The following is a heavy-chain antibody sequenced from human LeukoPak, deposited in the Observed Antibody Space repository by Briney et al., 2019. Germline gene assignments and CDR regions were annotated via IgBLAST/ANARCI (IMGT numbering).Heavy chain of an antibody. D-gene: IGHD3-16*02. Sequence: GGTLRLSCVASGFTFSSYAMNWVRQAPGKGLEWVSSINGSGDRTYYADSVKGRFTISRDNSKNTLYLQMNSLRAEDTAVYYCAKDPGIMITFGGVIVIPQMDYWGQGTLVTVSS. CDR3: AKDPGIMITFGGVIVIPQMDY. CDR1: GFTFSSYA. J-gene: IGHJ4*02. V-gene: IGHV3-23*01. CDR2: INGSGDRT.